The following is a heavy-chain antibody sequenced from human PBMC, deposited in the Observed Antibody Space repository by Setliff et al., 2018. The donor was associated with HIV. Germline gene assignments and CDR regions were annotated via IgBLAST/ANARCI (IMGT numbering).Heavy chain of an antibody. CDR3: ARGFSQVAAAGTSIFDY. D-gene: IGHD6-13*01. CDR1: GGSFSGYY. CDR2: INHSGST. Sequence: PSETLSLTCAVYGGSFSGYYWSWIRQPPGKGLEWSGEINHSGSTNYNPSLKSRVTISVDTSKNQFSRKLSSVTAADTAVYYCARGFSQVAAAGTSIFDYWGQGTLVTVSS. V-gene: IGHV4-34*01. J-gene: IGHJ4*02.